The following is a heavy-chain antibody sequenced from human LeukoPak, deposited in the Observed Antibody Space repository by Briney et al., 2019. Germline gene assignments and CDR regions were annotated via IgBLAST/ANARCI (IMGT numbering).Heavy chain of an antibody. Sequence: GGSLRLSCAASGFTFSRYSMNWVRQAPGKGLEWVSSISSSSGYIYYTDSLKGRLTISRDNANNSLYLQMNSLRAEDTAVYYCARDRSGFGELIDWGQGTLVTVSS. CDR2: ISSSSGYI. V-gene: IGHV3-21*01. CDR3: ARDRSGFGELID. D-gene: IGHD3-10*01. J-gene: IGHJ4*02. CDR1: GFTFSRYS.